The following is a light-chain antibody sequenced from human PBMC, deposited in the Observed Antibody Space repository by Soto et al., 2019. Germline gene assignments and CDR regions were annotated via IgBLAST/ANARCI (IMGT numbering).Light chain of an antibody. CDR3: QQTDRFPWT. CDR2: DAS. V-gene: IGKV1-12*01. CDR1: QDISIW. Sequence: DIQMTQPSSSVSASLGDRVTITCRASQDISIWLAWYQQRPGKAPKLLIYDASNLQSGVPSRFSGTGSGTEFTLTISSLQPEDCATYFCQQTDRFPWTFGQGTKVEV. J-gene: IGKJ1*01.